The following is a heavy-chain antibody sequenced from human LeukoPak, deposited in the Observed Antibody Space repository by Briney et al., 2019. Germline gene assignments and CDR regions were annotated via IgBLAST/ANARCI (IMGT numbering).Heavy chain of an antibody. J-gene: IGHJ4*02. CDR3: AKGITMVRGVMLRGPGPYFDY. Sequence: PGGSLRLSCAASGVTFSNYAMSWVRQAPGKGLEWVSVISGSGGSTYYADSVKGRFTISRDNSKNTLYLQMNSLRAEDTAVYYCAKGITMVRGVMLRGPGPYFDYWGQGTLVTVSS. V-gene: IGHV3-23*01. CDR1: GVTFSNYA. CDR2: ISGSGGST. D-gene: IGHD3-10*01.